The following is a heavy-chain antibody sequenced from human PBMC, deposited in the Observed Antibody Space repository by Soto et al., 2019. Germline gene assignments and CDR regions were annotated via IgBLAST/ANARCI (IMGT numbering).Heavy chain of an antibody. Sequence: EVQLVESGGGLVQPGGSLRLSCVASGFTFSNYAMHWVRQAPGKGLEYVSAVSGNGGSTYYANSVKGRFTISRDNSKNTLYLQMGSLRAEDMAVYYCARGTGDNYYYCGMDVWGQGTTVTVSS. D-gene: IGHD2-21*02. CDR3: ARGTGDNYYYCGMDV. CDR1: GFTFSNYA. CDR2: VSGNGGST. J-gene: IGHJ6*02. V-gene: IGHV3-64*01.